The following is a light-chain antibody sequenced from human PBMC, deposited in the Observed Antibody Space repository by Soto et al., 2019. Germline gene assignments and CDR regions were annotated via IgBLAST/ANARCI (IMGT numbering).Light chain of an antibody. CDR1: SGSLASNY. CDR3: QSYDSSNVV. CDR2: EDN. V-gene: IGLV6-57*03. Sequence: NFMLCQPHSVSESPVKTVTISCTRSSGSLASNYVQWYQQRPGSAPTTVIYEDNQRPSGVPDRFSGSIDSSSNSASLTIAGMKTDDEADYYCQSYDSSNVVFGGGTKLTVL. J-gene: IGLJ2*01.